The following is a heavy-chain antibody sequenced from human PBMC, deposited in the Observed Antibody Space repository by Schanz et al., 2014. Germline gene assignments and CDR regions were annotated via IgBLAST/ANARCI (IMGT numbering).Heavy chain of an antibody. J-gene: IGHJ4*02. CDR3: ARLDSSSWYPRY. Sequence: QVQLVESGGGMVQPGGSLRLSCVVSGFTFSDYYMSWIRQAPGKGLEWVSYISSSGSYTNYADSVKGRFTTSRDNGKKSMYLQMNSLRAEDTAVYYCARLDSSSWYPRYWGQGTLVTVSS. V-gene: IGHV3-11*05. CDR1: GFTFSDYY. D-gene: IGHD6-13*01. CDR2: ISSSGSYT.